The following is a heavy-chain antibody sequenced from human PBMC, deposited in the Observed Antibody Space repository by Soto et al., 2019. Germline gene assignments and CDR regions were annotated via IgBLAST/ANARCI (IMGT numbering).Heavy chain of an antibody. J-gene: IGHJ4*02. CDR3: ARGTDCGGDCYSYDLES. D-gene: IGHD2-21*02. CDR1: GGSISRGGYS. V-gene: IGHV4-30-2*01. CDR2: IYHSGST. Sequence: QLQLQASGSGLVKPSQTLSLTGAVSGGSISRGGYSWSWIRQPPGKGMEWIGYIYHSGSTYYNPSIKRRVTISLDRSQNQFSLKLSSVTAADTAVYYCARGTDCGGDCYSYDLESWGQGKLVTVSS.